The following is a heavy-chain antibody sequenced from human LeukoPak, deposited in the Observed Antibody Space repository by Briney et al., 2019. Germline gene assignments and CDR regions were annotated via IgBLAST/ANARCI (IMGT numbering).Heavy chain of an antibody. CDR3: AKEQGQQLVLNPFDY. V-gene: IGHV3-23*01. CDR2: ISGSGGST. J-gene: IGHJ4*02. Sequence: GSLRLSCAASGFTFSSNAMSWVRQAPGKGLEWVSAISGSGGSTYYADSVKGRFTISRDNSKNTLYLQMNSLRAEDTAVYYCAKEQGQQLVLNPFDYRGQGTLVTVSS. D-gene: IGHD6-13*01. CDR1: GFTFSSNA.